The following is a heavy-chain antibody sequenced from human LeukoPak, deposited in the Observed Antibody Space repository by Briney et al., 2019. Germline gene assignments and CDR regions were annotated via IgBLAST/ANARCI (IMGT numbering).Heavy chain of an antibody. V-gene: IGHV1-2*02. J-gene: IGHJ4*02. CDR3: ARAQYYYDSKGYSDY. CDR2: INPNSGGT. Sequence: ASVKVSCKASGYTFTGYYMHWVRQAPGQGLEWMGWINPNSGGTNYAQKFQGRVTMTRDTSISTAYMELSRLRSDDTAVYYCARAQYYYDSKGYSDYWGQATPVTVSS. D-gene: IGHD3-22*01. CDR1: GYTFTGYY.